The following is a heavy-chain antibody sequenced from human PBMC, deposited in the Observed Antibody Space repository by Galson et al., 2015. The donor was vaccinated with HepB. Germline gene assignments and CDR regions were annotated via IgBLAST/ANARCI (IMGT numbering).Heavy chain of an antibody. Sequence: SLRLSCAASGFTFSSYGMPWVRQAPGKGLEWVAVISYDGSNKYYANSVKGRFTISRDNSKNTLYLQMNSLRAEDTAVYYCAKLDYYGSGGPPRGGYYYYYGMDVWGQGTTVTVSS. V-gene: IGHV3-30*18. J-gene: IGHJ6*02. CDR3: AKLDYYGSGGPPRGGYYYYYGMDV. CDR1: GFTFSSYG. CDR2: ISYDGSNK. D-gene: IGHD3-10*01.